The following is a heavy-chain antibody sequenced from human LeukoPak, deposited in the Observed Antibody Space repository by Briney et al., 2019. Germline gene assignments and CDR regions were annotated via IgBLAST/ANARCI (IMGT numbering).Heavy chain of an antibody. CDR3: ARVAAAGTRNAFDI. J-gene: IGHJ3*02. V-gene: IGHV3-21*04. CDR2: ISSSSSYI. D-gene: IGHD6-13*01. Sequence: PGGSLRLSCAASGFTFSSYSMNWVRQAPGKGLEWVSSISSSSSYIYYADSVKGRFTISRDNAKNSLYLQMNSLRVEDTALYYCARVAAAGTRNAFDIWGQGTMVTVSS. CDR1: GFTFSSYS.